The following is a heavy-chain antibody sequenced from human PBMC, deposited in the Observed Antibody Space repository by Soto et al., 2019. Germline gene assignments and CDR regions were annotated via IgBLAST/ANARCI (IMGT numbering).Heavy chain of an antibody. CDR3: ARHTFTYYYDSSGYSGIDY. CDR2: IYYSGST. D-gene: IGHD3-22*01. V-gene: IGHV4-39*01. J-gene: IGHJ4*02. CDR1: GGSISSSSYY. Sequence: SETLSLTCTVSGGSISSSSYYWGWIRQPPGKGLEWIGSIYYSGSTYYNPSLKSRVTISVDTSKNQFSLKLSSVTAADTAVYYCARHTFTYYYDSSGYSGIDYWGQGTLVTVSS.